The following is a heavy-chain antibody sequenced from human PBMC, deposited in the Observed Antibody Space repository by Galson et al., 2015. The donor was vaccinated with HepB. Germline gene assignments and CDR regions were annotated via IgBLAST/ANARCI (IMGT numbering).Heavy chain of an antibody. D-gene: IGHD6-19*01. CDR3: AKGFQGGWDYYYYGMDV. CDR1: GFTFSSYA. J-gene: IGHJ6*02. CDR2: ISGSGGST. Sequence: SLRLSCAASGFTFSSYAMSWVRQAPGKGLEWVSAISGSGGSTYYADSVKGRFTISRDNSKNTLYLQMNSLRAEDTAVYYCAKGFQGGWDYYYYGMDVWGQGTTVTVSS. V-gene: IGHV3-23*01.